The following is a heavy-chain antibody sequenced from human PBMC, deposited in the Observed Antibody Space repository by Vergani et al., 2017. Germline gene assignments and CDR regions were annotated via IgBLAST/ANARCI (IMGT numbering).Heavy chain of an antibody. Sequence: EVQLLESGGGLVQPGGSLRLSCAASGFTFSSYAMSWVRQAPGKGLEWVSAISGSGGSTYYADSVKGRFPISRDNSKNTLYLQMNSLRAEDTAVYYCAKLLMVRGVTYYYGMDVWGQGTTVTVSS. CDR3: AKLLMVRGVTYYYGMDV. J-gene: IGHJ6*02. CDR2: ISGSGGST. V-gene: IGHV3-23*01. D-gene: IGHD3-10*01. CDR1: GFTFSSYA.